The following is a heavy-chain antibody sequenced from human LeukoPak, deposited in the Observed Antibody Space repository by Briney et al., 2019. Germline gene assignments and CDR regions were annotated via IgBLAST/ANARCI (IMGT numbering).Heavy chain of an antibody. Sequence: SETLSLTCTVSGDSISIYYWSWIRQPPGKGLEWIGYISYSGSTNYNPSLKSRVTISADTSKNQVSLTLSSVTAADTAVYYCARHPELYSFDYWGQGTLVTVSS. CDR2: ISYSGST. V-gene: IGHV4-59*08. CDR3: ARHPELYSFDY. D-gene: IGHD3-10*01. J-gene: IGHJ4*02. CDR1: GDSISIYY.